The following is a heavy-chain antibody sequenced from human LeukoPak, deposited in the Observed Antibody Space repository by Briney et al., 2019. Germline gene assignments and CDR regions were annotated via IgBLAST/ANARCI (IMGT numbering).Heavy chain of an antibody. CDR1: GFTFSSYG. J-gene: IGHJ4*02. CDR3: ARDRGGSYSAIDY. D-gene: IGHD2-15*01. CDR2: ISSSSITI. V-gene: IGHV3-48*04. Sequence: GGSLRLSCAASGFTFSSYGLNWVRQVPGKGLEWVSFISSSSITIYYADSVKGRFTISRDNAEKSLYLQMNSLRAEDTAVYYCARDRGGSYSAIDYWGQGTLVTVSS.